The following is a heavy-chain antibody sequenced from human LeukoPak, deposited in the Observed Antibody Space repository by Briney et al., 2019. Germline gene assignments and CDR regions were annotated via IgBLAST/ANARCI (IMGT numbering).Heavy chain of an antibody. CDR2: ISVSGGST. CDR1: GFTFSSYA. CDR3: AKACPPDY. J-gene: IGHJ4*02. V-gene: IGHV3-23*01. Sequence: GGSLRLSCAASGFTFSSYAMSWLRQAPGKGLEWVSTISVSGGSTYFADSVKGRFTISRDNSKNTLNLQMNSLRAEDTAVYYCAKACPPDYWGQGTLVTVSS.